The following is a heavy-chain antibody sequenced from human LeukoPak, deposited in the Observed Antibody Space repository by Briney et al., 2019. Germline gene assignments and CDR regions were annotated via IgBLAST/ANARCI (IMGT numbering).Heavy chain of an antibody. V-gene: IGHV3-30*02. D-gene: IGHD5-12*01. CDR3: AKGGGYEAQYYYYYLDV. CDR1: GFTFSSYG. Sequence: GGSLRLSCAASGFTFSSYGMHWVRQAPGKGLEWVAFIRYDGSNKYYADSVKSRFTISRDNSKNTLYLQMNSLRAEDTAVYYCAKGGGYEAQYYYYYLDVWGKGTTVTISS. CDR2: IRYDGSNK. J-gene: IGHJ6*03.